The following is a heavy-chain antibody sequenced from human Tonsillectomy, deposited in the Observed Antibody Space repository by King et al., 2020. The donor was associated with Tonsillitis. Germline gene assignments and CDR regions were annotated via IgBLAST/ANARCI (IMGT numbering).Heavy chain of an antibody. CDR1: GFTFINYG. J-gene: IGHJ6*02. V-gene: IGHV3-33*05. Sequence: QVQLVESGGGVVQPGRSLRLSCAASGFTFINYGIHWVRQAPGKGLEWVAVISYDGNNKYFADSVKGRFTISRDNSKNTLYLQMNSLRVEDTAVYYCSRSYRSGWSSSNGGYYYYGMDVWGLGITVTVSS. CDR2: ISYDGNNK. D-gene: IGHD6-19*01. CDR3: SRSYRSGWSSSNGGYYYYGMDV.